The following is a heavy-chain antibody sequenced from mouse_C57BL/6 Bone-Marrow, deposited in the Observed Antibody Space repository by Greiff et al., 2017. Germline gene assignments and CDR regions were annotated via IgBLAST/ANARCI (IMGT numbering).Heavy chain of an antibody. CDR2: IDPSDSYT. V-gene: IGHV1-50*01. CDR3: ARTSF. Sequence: QVQLKQPGAELVKPGASVKLSCKASGYTFTSYWMQWVKQRPGQGLEWIGEIDPSDSYTNYKQKFKGKATLTVDTSSSTAYMQLSSLTSEDAAVYYCARTSFWGQGTLVTVSA. CDR1: GYTFTSYW. J-gene: IGHJ3*01. D-gene: IGHD1-2*01.